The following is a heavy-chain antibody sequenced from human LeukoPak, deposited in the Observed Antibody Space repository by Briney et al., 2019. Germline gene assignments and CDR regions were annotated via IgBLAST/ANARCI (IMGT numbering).Heavy chain of an antibody. CDR3: TKIAQTGAGDY. J-gene: IGHJ4*02. CDR2: IKGKTDGGTT. CDR1: GFTFSNAW. V-gene: IGHV3-15*01. Sequence: GGSLRLSCAASGFTFSNAWMNWVRQAPGKGLEWVGRIKGKTDGGTTDYAAPVRGTFTISRADSTNTLHLKIDRGKTEDTAVYYWTKIAQTGAGDYSGEGTLVSVSS. D-gene: IGHD1-26*01.